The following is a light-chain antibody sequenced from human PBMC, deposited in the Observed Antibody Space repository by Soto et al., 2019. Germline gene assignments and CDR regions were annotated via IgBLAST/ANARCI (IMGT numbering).Light chain of an antibody. V-gene: IGKV1-39*01. CDR3: QQSYSTLYT. CDR1: QSISSY. CDR2: AAS. Sequence: DIQMTQSPYSLSASVGDRVTITCRASQSISSYLNWYQQKPGKAPKLLIYAASSLQSGVPSRFSGSGSGTDFTLTISSLQPEDFATYYCQQSYSTLYTFGQGTKLDIK. J-gene: IGKJ2*01.